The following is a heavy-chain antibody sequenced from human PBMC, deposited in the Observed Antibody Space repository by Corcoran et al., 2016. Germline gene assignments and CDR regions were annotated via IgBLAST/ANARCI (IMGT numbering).Heavy chain of an antibody. J-gene: IGHJ6*02. V-gene: IGHV3-74*01. CDR3: ARELYYYYGMDV. Sequence: EVQLVESGGGLVQPGGSLRLSCAASGFTFSSYWMHWVRHAPGKGLVWVSRINSDGSSTSYADSVKGRFTISRDNAKNTLYLQMNSLRAEDTAVYYCARELYYYYGMDVWGQGTTVTVSS. CDR1: GFTFSSYW. CDR2: INSDGSST.